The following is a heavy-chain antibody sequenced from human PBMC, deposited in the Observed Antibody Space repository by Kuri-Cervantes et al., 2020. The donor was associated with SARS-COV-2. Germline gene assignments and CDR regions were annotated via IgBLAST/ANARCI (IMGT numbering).Heavy chain of an antibody. CDR3: ARWGYYDFWSGYVVGDYYYYMDV. Sequence: ESLKISCTVSGGSISSSSYYWGWIRQPPGKGLEWIGSIYYSGSTYYNPSLKSRVTISVDTSKNQFSLKLSSVTAADTAVYYCARWGYYDFWSGYVVGDYYYYMDVWGKETTVTVSS. CDR2: IYYSGST. V-gene: IGHV4-39*07. CDR1: GGSISSSSYY. J-gene: IGHJ6*03. D-gene: IGHD3-3*01.